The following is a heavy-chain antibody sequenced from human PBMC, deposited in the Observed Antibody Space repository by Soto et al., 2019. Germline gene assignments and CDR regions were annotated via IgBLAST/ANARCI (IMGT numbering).Heavy chain of an antibody. CDR1: GYTFTGYY. CDR2: INPNSGGT. CDR3: ARETYYDILTGYYSERYNWFDP. Sequence: GGSVKVSCQASGYTFTGYYMHWVQQAPGQGVEWVGWINPNSGGTNYAQKFQGWVTMTRDTSISTAYMELSRLRSDDTAVYYCARETYYDILTGYYSERYNWFDPWGQGTLVTVSS. J-gene: IGHJ5*02. D-gene: IGHD3-9*01. V-gene: IGHV1-2*04.